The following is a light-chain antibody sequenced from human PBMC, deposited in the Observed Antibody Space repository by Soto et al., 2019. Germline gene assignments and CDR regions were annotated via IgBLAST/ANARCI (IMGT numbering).Light chain of an antibody. Sequence: QSVLTQPASVSGSLGQSISISCTEDSSDLTYNSVSWYQHHPHKAPKLIIYEVSNRPSGIPDRFSGSKSGNTASLTISGLQAEDEAEYYCSLYTTASTYVFGTGTKVTVL. J-gene: IGLJ1*01. CDR2: EVS. CDR1: SSDLTYNS. V-gene: IGLV2-14*01. CDR3: SLYTTASTYV.